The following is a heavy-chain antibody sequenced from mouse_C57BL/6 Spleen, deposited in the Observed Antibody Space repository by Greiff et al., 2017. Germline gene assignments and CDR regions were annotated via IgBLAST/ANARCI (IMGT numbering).Heavy chain of an antibody. CDR2: IDPSDSYT. CDR3: ARGGYDGYYGGFAY. J-gene: IGHJ3*01. Sequence: VQLQQPGAELVMPGASVKLSCKASGYTFTSYWMHWVKQRPGQGLEWIGEIDPSDSYTNYNQKFKGKSTLTVDKSSSTAYMQLSSLTSEDSAVYYCARGGYDGYYGGFAYWGQGTLVTVSA. CDR1: GYTFTSYW. D-gene: IGHD2-3*01. V-gene: IGHV1-69*01.